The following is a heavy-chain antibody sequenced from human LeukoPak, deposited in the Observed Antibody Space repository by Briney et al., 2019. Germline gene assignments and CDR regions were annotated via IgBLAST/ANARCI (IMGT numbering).Heavy chain of an antibody. CDR2: IHYSGSI. J-gene: IGHJ5*02. V-gene: IGHV4-59*02. Sequence: PSETLSLTCTVSGGSVDTYYWSWIRQPLGKGLEWIGYIHYSGSINYNPSLKSRVSISVDTSKNLFSLKLNSVTAADTAVYYCARDIGDDYTNWFDPWGQGTLVTVSS. CDR3: ARDIGDDYTNWFDP. D-gene: IGHD5-24*01. CDR1: GGSVDTYY.